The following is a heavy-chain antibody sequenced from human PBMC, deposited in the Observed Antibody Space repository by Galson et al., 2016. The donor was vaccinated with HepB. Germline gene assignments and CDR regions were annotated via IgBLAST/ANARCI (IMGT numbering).Heavy chain of an antibody. J-gene: IGHJ4*02. CDR2: TYYTRST. CDR3: MTDLEVHGGIGY. V-gene: IGHV4-61*08. CDR1: GDSVSSNGYH. Sequence: ATLSLTCTVSGDSVSSNGYHWSWIRPPAGKGLEWMGHTYYTRSTSYNPSIRSRATLLIDPSRNQFSLTRSSVTSADTAVYYCMTDLEVHGGIGYWGQGTLVTVSS. D-gene: IGHD3-16*01.